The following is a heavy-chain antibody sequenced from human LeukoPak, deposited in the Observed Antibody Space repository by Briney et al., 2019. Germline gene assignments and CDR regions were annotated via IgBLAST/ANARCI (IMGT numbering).Heavy chain of an antibody. CDR2: IYPGDSDT. D-gene: IGHD6-13*01. CDR3: ARQSADISSWIFDAFDI. V-gene: IGHV5-51*01. J-gene: IGHJ3*02. CDR1: GFSFTSYW. Sequence: GESLKISCKGSGFSFTSYWIGWVRQMPGKGLEYMGIIYPGDSDTRYSPSFQGQVTFSVDKSITTAYLQWSSLKASDTAMYYCARQSADISSWIFDAFDIWGQGTMVTVSS.